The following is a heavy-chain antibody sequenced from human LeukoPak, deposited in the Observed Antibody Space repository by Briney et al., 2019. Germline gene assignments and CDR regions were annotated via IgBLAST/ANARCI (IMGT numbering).Heavy chain of an antibody. CDR2: ISAYDGNT. CDR1: GGTFSSYA. CDR3: ARVVTIFGVVPSSYYYYMDV. D-gene: IGHD3-3*01. V-gene: IGHV1-18*01. J-gene: IGHJ6*03. Sequence: GASVKVSCKASGGTFSSYAISWVRQAPGQGLKWMGWISAYDGNTNYAQKLQGRVTMTTDTSTSTAYMELRSLRSDDTAVYYCARVVTIFGVVPSSYYYYMDVWGKGTTVTVSS.